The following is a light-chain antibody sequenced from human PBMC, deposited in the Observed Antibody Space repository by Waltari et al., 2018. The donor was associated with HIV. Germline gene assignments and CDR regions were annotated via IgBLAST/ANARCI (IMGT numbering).Light chain of an antibody. CDR2: RRG. J-gene: IGLJ3*02. Sequence: AGLTQPSSVSKGLGQNVTLTCTGNAKNVGHERAGWLLRHEGHPPEVLSYRRGARPAGISEKYSASRSGNTASLTITGLRVDDEAVYYCAAWDSSLSEWVFGGGTKLTVL. CDR3: AAWDSSLSEWV. CDR1: AKNVGHER. V-gene: IGLV10-54*01.